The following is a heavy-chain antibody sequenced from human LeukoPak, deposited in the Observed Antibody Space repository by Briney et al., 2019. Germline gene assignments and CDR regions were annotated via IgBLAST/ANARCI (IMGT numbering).Heavy chain of an antibody. D-gene: IGHD1-14*01. Sequence: GGSLRLSCAASGFTFSSHLMHWVRQAQGTGLVWVSSIKGDGTAPNYADSVKGRFTISRDNAKSTLYLQMSSLRVEDTAVYHCVRNFATGDWGQGSLVTVS. V-gene: IGHV3-74*01. J-gene: IGHJ4*02. CDR1: GFTFSSHL. CDR2: IKGDGTAP. CDR3: VRNFATGD.